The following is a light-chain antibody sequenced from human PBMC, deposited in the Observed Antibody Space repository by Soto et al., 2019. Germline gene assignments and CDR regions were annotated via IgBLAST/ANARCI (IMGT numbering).Light chain of an antibody. CDR1: SSDVGAYSY. Sequence: QSVLTQPASVSGSPGQSVTISCTGTSSDVGAYSYVSWYQQHPGKAPKLIIYDVSNRPSGVSNRFSGPKSGNTASLTISGLQAEDEADYYCSSYTSSITLVFGGGTKLTVL. CDR3: SSYTSSITLV. J-gene: IGLJ2*01. CDR2: DVS. V-gene: IGLV2-14*01.